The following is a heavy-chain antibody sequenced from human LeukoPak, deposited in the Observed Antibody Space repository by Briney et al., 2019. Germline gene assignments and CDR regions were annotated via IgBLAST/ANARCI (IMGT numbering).Heavy chain of an antibody. CDR2: ITDNGRKI. CDR1: GFTFGDYA. D-gene: IGHD3-22*01. Sequence: HGGSLRLSCTASGFTFGDYAMSWVRQAPGRGLEWISYITDNGRKIYYPDSVKGRFTMSRDNAKNSLYLQMNSLRAEDTAVYYCARAKFDSSYYYYRGFDIWGQGTMVTVSS. CDR3: ARAKFDSSYYYYRGFDI. J-gene: IGHJ3*02. V-gene: IGHV3-11*04.